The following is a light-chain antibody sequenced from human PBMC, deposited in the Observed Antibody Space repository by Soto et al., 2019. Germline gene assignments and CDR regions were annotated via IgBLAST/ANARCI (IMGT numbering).Light chain of an antibody. CDR3: QQYVRSPPSWT. Sequence: ETVLTQSPGTLSLSPGERATLSCRASQSVSSSYLAWYQQKPGQAPRRLIYEASSRTTDIPDRFSGSGFGTDFTPTISRLEPEDFAVYYCQQYVRSPPSWTFGQGTKVEIK. CDR2: EAS. J-gene: IGKJ1*01. CDR1: QSVSSSY. V-gene: IGKV3-20*01.